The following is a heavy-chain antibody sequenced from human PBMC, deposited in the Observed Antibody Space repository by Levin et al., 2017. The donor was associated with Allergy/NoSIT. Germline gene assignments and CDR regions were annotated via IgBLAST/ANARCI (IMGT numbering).Heavy chain of an antibody. CDR3: ARVDWLSPFYYFDY. D-gene: IGHD2/OR15-2a*01. CDR2: MNPYSGNS. V-gene: IGHV1-8*01. Sequence: GASVKVSCKASGYSFTKYDINWLRQATGQGLEWVGYMNPYSGNSVIAQKFQGRVTMTRNTSISTAYMELSSLRSEDTAVYYCARVDWLSPFYYFDYWGQGMLVTVSS. J-gene: IGHJ4*02. CDR1: GYSFTKYD.